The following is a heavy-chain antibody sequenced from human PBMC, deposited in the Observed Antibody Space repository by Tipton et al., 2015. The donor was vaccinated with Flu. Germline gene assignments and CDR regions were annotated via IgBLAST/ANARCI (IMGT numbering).Heavy chain of an antibody. CDR1: GGSFSGYY. CDR3: ARGYYDSSGYYYPLDY. J-gene: IGHJ4*02. D-gene: IGHD3-22*01. Sequence: TLSLTCAVYGGSFSGYYWSWIRQPPGKGLEWIGEINHSGSTNYNPSLKSRVTISVDTSKNQFSLKLSSVTAADTAVYYCARGYYDSSGYYYPLDYWGQGTLVTVSS. CDR2: INHSGST. V-gene: IGHV4-34*01.